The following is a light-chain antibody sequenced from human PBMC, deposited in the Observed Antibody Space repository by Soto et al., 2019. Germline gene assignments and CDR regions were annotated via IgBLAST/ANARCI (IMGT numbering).Light chain of an antibody. J-gene: IGLJ1*01. CDR3: SSHTTSSALQV. Sequence: QSALTQPASVSGSPGQSITISCTGTSSDVGAYNYISWYQQHPGKAPKLMIYEVSNRPSGVSTRFSGSKSGNTASLTISGLQAEDEADYYCSSHTTSSALQVFGTGTKVTVL. CDR1: SSDVGAYNY. CDR2: EVS. V-gene: IGLV2-14*01.